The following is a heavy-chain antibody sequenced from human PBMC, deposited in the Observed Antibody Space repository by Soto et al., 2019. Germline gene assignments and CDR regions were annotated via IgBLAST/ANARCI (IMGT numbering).Heavy chain of an antibody. CDR3: AREYYDRIAAPSIHY. J-gene: IGHJ4*01. CDR1: GGSMRGYY. CDR2: FYNSGST. Sequence: SETWCVTCPVSGGSMRGYYWSWIRQPPGKGLELIGYFYNSGSTKYAPSLKSRVTMSVDTSKNHFSLKLRSVTAADTAVYHCAREYYDRIAAPSIHYCG. V-gene: IGHV4-59*01. D-gene: IGHD3-22*01.